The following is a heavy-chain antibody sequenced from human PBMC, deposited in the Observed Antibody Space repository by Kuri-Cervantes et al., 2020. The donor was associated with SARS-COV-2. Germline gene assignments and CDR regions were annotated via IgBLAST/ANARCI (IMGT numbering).Heavy chain of an antibody. V-gene: IGHV1-69*06. Sequence: SVKVSCKASGGTFSSYAISWVRQAPGQGLEWLGGFIPVFGTTNCAQKFQGRVTIIADTSTNTAYMELSSLNSEDTAIYFCARGYYYHSSGASYFDYWGQGTLVTVSS. J-gene: IGHJ4*02. D-gene: IGHD3-22*01. CDR3: ARGYYYHSSGASYFDY. CDR2: FIPVFGTT. CDR1: GGTFSSYA.